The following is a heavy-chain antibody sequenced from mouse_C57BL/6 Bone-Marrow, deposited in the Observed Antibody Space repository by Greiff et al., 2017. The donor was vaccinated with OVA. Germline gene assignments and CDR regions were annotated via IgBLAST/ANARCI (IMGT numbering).Heavy chain of an antibody. CDR1: GYTFTSYW. CDR3: VIGGYDDGFAY. Sequence: QVHVKQPGAELVKPGASVKVSCKASGYTFTSYWMHWVKQRPGQGLEWIGRIHPSDSDTNYNQKFKGKATLTVDKSSSTAYMQLSSLTSEDSAVYYCVIGGYDDGFAYWGQGTLVTVSA. J-gene: IGHJ3*01. CDR2: IHPSDSDT. V-gene: IGHV1-74*01. D-gene: IGHD2-2*01.